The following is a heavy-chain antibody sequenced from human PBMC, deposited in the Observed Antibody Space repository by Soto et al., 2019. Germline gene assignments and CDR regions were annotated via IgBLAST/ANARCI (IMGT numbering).Heavy chain of an antibody. D-gene: IGHD1-1*01. V-gene: IGHV4-4*07. CDR3: VRDGTKTLRDWFDP. Sequence: SETLSLTCTVSGASISGFYWSWIRKSAGKGLEWIGRIYATGTTDNNPSLKSRVMMSVDTSKKQFSLKLRSVTAADTAVYYCVRDGTKTLRDWFDPWGQGISVTVSS. J-gene: IGHJ5*02. CDR2: IYATGTT. CDR1: GASISGFY.